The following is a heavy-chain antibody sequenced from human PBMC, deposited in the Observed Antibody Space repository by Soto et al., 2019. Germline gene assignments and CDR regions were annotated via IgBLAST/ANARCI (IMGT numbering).Heavy chain of an antibody. D-gene: IGHD6-19*01. CDR3: AKEARRCVAVPDY. CDR2: VNDNGRDT. V-gene: IGHV3-23*01. CDR1: GFTFNNYA. J-gene: IGHJ4*02. Sequence: SLRLSCAASGFTFNNYAMSWVRQAPGKGLKWVSAVNDNGRDTYYADSVKGRFTISRDNSENTLYLQMNSLRAEDTAVYYCAKEARRCVAVPDYWGQGTLVTVSS.